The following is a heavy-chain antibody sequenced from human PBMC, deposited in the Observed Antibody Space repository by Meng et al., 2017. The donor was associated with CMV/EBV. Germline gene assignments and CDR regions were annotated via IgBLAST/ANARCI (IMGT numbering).Heavy chain of an antibody. CDR1: GGSISSYY. CDR3: ARAYSSSCRVDY. Sequence: SETLSLTCTVSGGSISSYYWNWIRQPPGKGLEWIGYIYYSGRTDYNPSLKSRVTISVDTSKNQFSLKLSSVTAADTAVYYCARAYSSSCRVDYWGQGTLVTVSS. CDR2: IYYSGRT. J-gene: IGHJ4*02. V-gene: IGHV4-59*01. D-gene: IGHD6-6*01.